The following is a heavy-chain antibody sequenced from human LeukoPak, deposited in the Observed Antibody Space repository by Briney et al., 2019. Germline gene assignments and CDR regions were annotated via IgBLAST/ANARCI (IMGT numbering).Heavy chain of an antibody. CDR1: GFTISSYW. CDR2: IKQDGSEK. J-gene: IGHJ4*02. CDR3: ARGGYCSSTSCYVLD. D-gene: IGHD2-2*01. V-gene: IGHV3-7*01. Sequence: PGGSLRLSCAASGFTISSYWMNWVRQAPGKGLEWVANIKQDGSEKYYVDSVKGRFTISRDNAKNSLYLQMNSLRAEDTAVYYCARGGYCSSTSCYVLDWGQGTLVTVSS.